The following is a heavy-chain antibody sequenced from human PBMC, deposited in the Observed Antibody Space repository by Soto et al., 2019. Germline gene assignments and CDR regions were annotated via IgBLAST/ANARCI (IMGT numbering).Heavy chain of an antibody. CDR3: AKDRAVAGRSGAFDI. Sequence: GGSLRLSCAATGFTFGFYVMSWVRQAPGKGLEWVSGIIAGGGSTHYADSVKGRFTISRDNSNNTLFLQMSSLRAEDTAVYYCAKDRAVAGRSGAFDIWGQGTMVT. D-gene: IGHD6-19*01. CDR1: GFTFGFYV. V-gene: IGHV3-23*01. J-gene: IGHJ3*02. CDR2: IIAGGGST.